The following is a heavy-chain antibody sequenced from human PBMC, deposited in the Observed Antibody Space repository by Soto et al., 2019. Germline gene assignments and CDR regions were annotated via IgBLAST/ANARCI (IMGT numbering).Heavy chain of an antibody. CDR3: ARVPGP. J-gene: IGHJ5*02. Sequence: SDTLSLTCAVSGVSISSGGYSWIWIRQPPGKGLEWIGYIYHSGSTYYNPSLKSRVTISVDRSKNQFSLKLSSVTAADTAVYYCARVPGPWGQGTLVNVSS. CDR1: GVSISSGGYS. CDR2: IYHSGST. V-gene: IGHV4-30-2*01.